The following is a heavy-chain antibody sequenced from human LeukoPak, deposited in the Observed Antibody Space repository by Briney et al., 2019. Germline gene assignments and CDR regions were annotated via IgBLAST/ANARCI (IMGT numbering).Heavy chain of an antibody. CDR2: IIPIFGTA. J-gene: IGHJ4*02. CDR1: GGTFSSYA. V-gene: IGHV1-69*13. D-gene: IGHD2-2*02. CDR3: ARAYCSSTSCYTFDY. Sequence: SVKVSCKASGGTFSSYAISWVRQAPGQGLEWMGGIIPIFGTANYAQKFQGRVTITADESTSTAYMELSSLGSEDTAVYYCARAYCSSTSCYTFDYWGQGTLVTVSS.